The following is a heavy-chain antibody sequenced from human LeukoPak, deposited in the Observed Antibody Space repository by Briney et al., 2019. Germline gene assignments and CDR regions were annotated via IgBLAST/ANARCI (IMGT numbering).Heavy chain of an antibody. J-gene: IGHJ5*01. Sequence: SQTLSLPCAISGDSVSSKGSAWYCIRQCPSRGLERLGRTYCRPKWYYEYAASVESRINITPDTSMNHLSLHLSSVSPEDTAVYFCARDIFFDSWSHGTLVTVSS. CDR2: TYCRPKWYY. V-gene: IGHV6-1*01. D-gene: IGHD3-3*01. CDR3: ARDIFFDS. CDR1: GDSVSSKGSA.